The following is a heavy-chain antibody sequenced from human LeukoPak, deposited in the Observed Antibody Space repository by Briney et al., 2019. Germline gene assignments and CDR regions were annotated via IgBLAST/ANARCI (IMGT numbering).Heavy chain of an antibody. CDR1: GDSISSSSYY. D-gene: IGHD1-1*01. CDR3: ARQPSGGNDPEFMR. Sequence: PSETLSLTCTVSGDSISSSSYYWGWIRQPPGKGLEWIGSIYYSGSTYYNPSLKSRITISVDTSKNQFSLKLSSVTAADTAVYYCARQPSGGNDPEFMRWGQGTLVTVSS. V-gene: IGHV4-39*01. CDR2: IYYSGST. J-gene: IGHJ4*02.